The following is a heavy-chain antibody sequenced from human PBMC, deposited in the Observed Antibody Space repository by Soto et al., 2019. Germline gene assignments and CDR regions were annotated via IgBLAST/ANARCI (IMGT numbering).Heavy chain of an antibody. CDR3: AREAGCSGTNCNVYFDY. CDR2: ISYESIST. V-gene: IGHV3-30*03. J-gene: IGHJ4*01. D-gene: IGHD2-15*01. Sequence: GESLKISCVASRLTFSNYGMHWVRQAPGKGLEWVAVISYESISTVYRDSVRGRFTISRDNSRNTLYLHMNSLTPEDTAVYYCAREAGCSGTNCNVYFDYWGLGTLVTVSS. CDR1: RLTFSNYG.